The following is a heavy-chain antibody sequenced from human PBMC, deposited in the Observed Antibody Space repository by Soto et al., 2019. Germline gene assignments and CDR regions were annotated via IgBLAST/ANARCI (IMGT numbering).Heavy chain of an antibody. V-gene: IGHV1-18*01. CDR3: ARSGSSWNLREFDS. J-gene: IGHJ4*02. D-gene: IGHD6-13*01. CDR2: ISAYNGNI. CDR1: AYTFTNYC. Sequence: QVQLVQSGGEVKKPGASVKVSCKASAYTFTNYCISWVRQAPGQGLEGMGCISAYNGNINYAQKFLGRVTMTTDTSTSSAYLEVRSLRSDDTAVYYCARSGSSWNLREFDSWGQGTMVTVSS.